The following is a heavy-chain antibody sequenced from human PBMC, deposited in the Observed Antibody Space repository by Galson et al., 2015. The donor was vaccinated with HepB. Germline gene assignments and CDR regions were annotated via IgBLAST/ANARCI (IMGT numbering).Heavy chain of an antibody. V-gene: IGHV3-74*01. D-gene: IGHD6-6*01. J-gene: IGHJ5*02. Sequence: SLRLSCAASGFTFSSYWMHWVRQAPGKGPVWVSHINTDGSDTNYADPVEGRFTISRDNAKNTLYLQMNSLRAEDTAVYYCAKPSIVAPGWFDPWGQGTLVTVSS. CDR2: INTDGSDT. CDR1: GFTFSSYW. CDR3: AKPSIVAPGWFDP.